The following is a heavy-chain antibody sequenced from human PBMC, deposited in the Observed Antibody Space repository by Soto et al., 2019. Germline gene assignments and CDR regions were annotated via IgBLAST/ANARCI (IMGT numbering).Heavy chain of an antibody. CDR3: AKYKHRNGWADGDFDT. V-gene: IGHV3-23*01. CDR2: ISDSGSKT. Sequence: EVQLLESGGGLVQPGGSLRLSCAASGFTFSAYAIGWVRQAPGKGLEWVSSISDSGSKTYYAESVKGRFTISRDNSKNTLYVQMNSLRAEETAIYYCAKYKHRNGWADGDFDTWGQGTVVTVSS. D-gene: IGHD6-19*01. CDR1: GFTFSAYA. J-gene: IGHJ3*02.